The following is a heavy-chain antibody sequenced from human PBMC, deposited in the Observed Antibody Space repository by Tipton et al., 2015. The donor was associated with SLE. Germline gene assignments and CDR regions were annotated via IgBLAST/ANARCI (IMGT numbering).Heavy chain of an antibody. CDR2: ISYDGSNK. J-gene: IGHJ6*03. D-gene: IGHD6-6*01. Sequence: RSLRLSCAASGFTFSSYAMHWVRQAPGKGLEWVAVISYDGSNKYYADSVKGRFTISRDNSKNTLYLQMNSLRAEDTAVYYCAREAPRTLYYYYYMDVWGKGTTVTVSS. CDR3: AREAPRTLYYYYYMDV. CDR1: GFTFSSYA. V-gene: IGHV3-30*04.